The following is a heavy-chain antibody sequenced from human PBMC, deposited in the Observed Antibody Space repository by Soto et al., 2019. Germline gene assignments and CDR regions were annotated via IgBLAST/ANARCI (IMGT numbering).Heavy chain of an antibody. V-gene: IGHV1-69*01. CDR3: ARDLYDSSGYYYRYNWFDP. Sequence: QVQLVQSGAEVKKPGSSVKVSCKASGGTFSSYAISWVRQAPGQGLEWMGGIIPIFGTANYAKKFQGRVTITADESTSTAYMELSSLRSEDTAVYYCARDLYDSSGYYYRYNWFDPWGQGTLVTVSS. CDR1: GGTFSSYA. CDR2: IIPIFGTA. J-gene: IGHJ5*02. D-gene: IGHD3-22*01.